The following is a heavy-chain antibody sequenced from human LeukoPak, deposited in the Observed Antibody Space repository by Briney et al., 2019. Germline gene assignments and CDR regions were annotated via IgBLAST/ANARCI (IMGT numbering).Heavy chain of an antibody. J-gene: IGHJ3*02. D-gene: IGHD6-19*01. V-gene: IGHV4-34*01. CDR1: GGSFSGYY. Sequence: SETLSLTCAVYGGSFSGYYWSWIRQPPGKGLEWIGEINHSGSTNYNPSLKSRVTISVDTSKNQFSLKLSSVTAADTAVYYCARARHSGWYGMGAFDIWGQGTMVTVSS. CDR3: ARARHSGWYGMGAFDI. CDR2: INHSGST.